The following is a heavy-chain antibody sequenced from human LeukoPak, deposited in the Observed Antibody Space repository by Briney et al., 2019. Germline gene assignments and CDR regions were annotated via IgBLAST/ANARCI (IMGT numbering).Heavy chain of an antibody. CDR3: ARGRGYCSSSSCYDFDY. J-gene: IGHJ4*02. Sequence: GESLKISCTGSGSSFTNYWIAWVRQMPGKGLEWMGIIYPGDSETTYSPSFQGQVTISADKSITTYLQWSSLEASDTAMYYCARGRGYCSSSSCYDFDYWGQGTLVTVSP. D-gene: IGHD2-2*01. CDR1: GSSFTNYW. V-gene: IGHV5-51*01. CDR2: IYPGDSET.